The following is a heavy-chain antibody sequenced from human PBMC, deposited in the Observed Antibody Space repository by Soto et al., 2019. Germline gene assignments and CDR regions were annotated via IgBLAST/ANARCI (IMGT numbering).Heavy chain of an antibody. CDR3: AASRAAAAGSRDTMDV. CDR1: GGTFSSYA. D-gene: IGHD6-13*01. CDR2: IIPIFGTA. Sequence: QVQLVQSGAEVKKPGSSVKVSCKASGGTFSSYAISWVRQAPGQGLEWMGGIIPIFGTANYAQKFQGRVTITADESTSTAYMELSSLRSEDTAVYYCAASRAAAAGSRDTMDVWGQGTTVTVSS. J-gene: IGHJ6*02. V-gene: IGHV1-69*12.